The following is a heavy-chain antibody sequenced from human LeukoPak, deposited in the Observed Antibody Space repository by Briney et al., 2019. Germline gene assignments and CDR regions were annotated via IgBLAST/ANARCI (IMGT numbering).Heavy chain of an antibody. J-gene: IGHJ4*02. CDR3: TTGTFGARDS. V-gene: IGHV3-74*01. CDR2: INEDGSST. CDR1: GYTFSRYW. Sequence: PGGSLRLSCAASGYTFSRYWMHWVRQGPGKGLVWVSRINEDGSSTSYAESVGGRFTISRDNAKNTWYLQMNSLRAEDAAVYYCTTGTFGARDSWGQGTLVTVSS. D-gene: IGHD3-10*01.